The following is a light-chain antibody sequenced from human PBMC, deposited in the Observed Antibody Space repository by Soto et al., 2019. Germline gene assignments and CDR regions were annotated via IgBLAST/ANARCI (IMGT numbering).Light chain of an antibody. Sequence: DIQMTQSPSTLSASVGDRVTITCRASASISSWLAWYQQKPGKAPKLLIYKASSLGGGVPSRFSGSGSGTEITLTISTLQPDDFATYYCQQYNSYPLTFGGGTKVDIK. J-gene: IGKJ4*01. CDR2: KAS. CDR3: QQYNSYPLT. CDR1: ASISSW. V-gene: IGKV1-5*03.